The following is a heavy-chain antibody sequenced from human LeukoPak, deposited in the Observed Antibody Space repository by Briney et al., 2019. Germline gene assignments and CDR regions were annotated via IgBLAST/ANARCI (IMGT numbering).Heavy chain of an antibody. V-gene: IGHV4-61*02. CDR2: IYTSEST. D-gene: IGHD3-22*01. CDR1: GGSISSSNYY. Sequence: PSETLSLTCSVSGGSISSSNYYWSWIRQPAGKGLEWIGRIYTSESTNYNPSLKSRVTISVDTSRNQFSLKLSSVTAADTAVYYCARSLVSYYDSSPTPFDYWGQGTLVTVSS. J-gene: IGHJ4*02. CDR3: ARSLVSYYDSSPTPFDY.